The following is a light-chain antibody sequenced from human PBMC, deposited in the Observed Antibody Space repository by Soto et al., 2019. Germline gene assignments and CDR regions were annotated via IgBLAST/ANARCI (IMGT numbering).Light chain of an antibody. CDR2: DAS. CDR1: QDISNY. V-gene: IGKV1-33*01. J-gene: IGKJ5*01. CDR3: KQYENLPS. Sequence: DIQMNKSPSSLSASVVYRFNITFQASQDISNYLNWYQQKPGKAPKLLIYDASNLETGVPSRFSGSGSGTDFTFTISRLQPEDIATYDCKQYENLPSVGQGKRLAIK.